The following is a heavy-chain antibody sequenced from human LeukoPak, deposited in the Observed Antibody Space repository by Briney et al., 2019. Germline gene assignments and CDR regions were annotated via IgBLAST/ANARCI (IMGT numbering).Heavy chain of an antibody. CDR3: ASPAGYSSSWYYMDV. V-gene: IGHV1-18*01. CDR1: GYTFTSYG. J-gene: IGHJ6*03. Sequence: GASVKVSCKASGYTFTSYGISWVRQAPGQGLEWMGWISAYNGNTNYAQKLQGRVTMTTDTSTSTAYMELRSLRSDDTAVYYCASPAGYSSSWYYMDVWGKGTTVTVSS. D-gene: IGHD6-13*01. CDR2: ISAYNGNT.